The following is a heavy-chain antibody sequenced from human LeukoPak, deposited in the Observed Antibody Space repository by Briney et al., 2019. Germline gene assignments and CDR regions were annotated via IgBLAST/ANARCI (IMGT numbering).Heavy chain of an antibody. J-gene: IGHJ4*02. D-gene: IGHD6-19*01. Sequence: PGGSLRLSCAASGFTFSSYSMNWVRQAPGKGLEWVSSISSSSSYIYYADSVKGRFTIPRDNSKNTLYLQMNSLRAEDTAVYYCARSIAVADDNDYWGQGTLVTVSS. CDR2: ISSSSSYI. CDR3: ARSIAVADDNDY. V-gene: IGHV3-21*04. CDR1: GFTFSSYS.